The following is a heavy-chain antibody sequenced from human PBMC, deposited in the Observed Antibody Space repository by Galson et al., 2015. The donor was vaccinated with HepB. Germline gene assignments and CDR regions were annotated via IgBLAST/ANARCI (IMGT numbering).Heavy chain of an antibody. CDR2: IRSKANSYAT. D-gene: IGHD3-22*01. CDR1: GFTFSGSA. J-gene: IGHJ6*02. CDR3: TRTYYYDSSGPRGVNYYGMDV. V-gene: IGHV3-73*01. Sequence: SLRLSCAASGFTFSGSAMHWVRQASGKGLEWVGRIRSKANSYATAYAASVKGRFTISRDDSKNTAYLQMNSLKTEDTAVYYCTRTYYYDSSGPRGVNYYGMDVWGQGTTVTVSS.